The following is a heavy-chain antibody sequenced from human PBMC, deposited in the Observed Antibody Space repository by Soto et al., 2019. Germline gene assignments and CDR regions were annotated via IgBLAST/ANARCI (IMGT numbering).Heavy chain of an antibody. J-gene: IGHJ5*02. D-gene: IGHD3-9*01. CDR1: GGSISSGGYY. Sequence: SETLSLTCTVSGGSISSGGYYWSWIRQHPGKGLEWIGYIYYSGSTYYNPSLKSRVTISVDTSKNQFSLKLSSVTAADTAVYYCAREVRYFDWSNWFDPWGQGTLVTVPQ. V-gene: IGHV4-31*03. CDR2: IYYSGST. CDR3: AREVRYFDWSNWFDP.